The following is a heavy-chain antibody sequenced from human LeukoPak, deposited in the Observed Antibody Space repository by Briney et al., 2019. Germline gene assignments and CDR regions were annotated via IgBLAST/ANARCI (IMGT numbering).Heavy chain of an antibody. V-gene: IGHV2-5*01. CDR1: GYSLSTSRVD. Sequence: SAPTLANPTQPLTLTCSLPGYSLSTSRVDVGWIRQPPGKTLEWLATAYWNNDKRCSPSLKSRLNITKDTSKNQVVLTMTNMDPVDTATYYCAHKLVNSGWYLDYFDYWGQGTLVTVSS. J-gene: IGHJ4*02. CDR2: AYWNNDK. CDR3: AHKLVNSGWYLDYFDY. D-gene: IGHD6-19*01.